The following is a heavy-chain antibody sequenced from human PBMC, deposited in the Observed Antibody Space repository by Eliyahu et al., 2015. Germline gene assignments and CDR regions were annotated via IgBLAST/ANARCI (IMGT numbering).Heavy chain of an antibody. D-gene: IGHD6-13*01. CDR2: INPSGGST. CDR1: GYTFTSYY. CDR3: ARGAAAGTSFFGPPDY. J-gene: IGHJ4*02. Sequence: QVQLVQSGAEVKKPGASVKVSCKASGYTFTSYYMHWVRQAPGQGLEWMGIINPSGGSTSYAQKFQGRVTMTRDTSTSTVYMELSSLRSEDTAVYYCARGAAAGTSFFGPPDYWGQGTLVTVSS. V-gene: IGHV1-46*01.